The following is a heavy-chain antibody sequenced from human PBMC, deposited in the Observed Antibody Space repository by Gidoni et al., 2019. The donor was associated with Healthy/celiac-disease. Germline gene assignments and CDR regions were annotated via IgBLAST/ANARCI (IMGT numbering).Heavy chain of an antibody. CDR1: GFTFSNAW. CDR3: TTPRLEGDAYGDYPLYYDAFDI. J-gene: IGHJ3*02. D-gene: IGHD4-17*01. CDR2: IKSKTDGGTT. Sequence: EVQLVESGGGLVKPVGSLRLSCAASGFTFSNAWMSWVRQAPGKGLEWVGRIKSKTDGGTTDYAAPVKGRFTISRDDSKNTLYLQMNSLKTEDTAVYYCTTPRLEGDAYGDYPLYYDAFDIWGQGTMVTVSS. V-gene: IGHV3-15*01.